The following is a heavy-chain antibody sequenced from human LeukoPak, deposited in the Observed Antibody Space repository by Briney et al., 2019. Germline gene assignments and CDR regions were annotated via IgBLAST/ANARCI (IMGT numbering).Heavy chain of an antibody. Sequence: SETLSLTCTVSGGSISSYYWSWIRQPPGKGLEWIGYIYYSGSTNYNPSLKSRVTISVDTSKNQFSLKLSSVTAADTAVYYCARVREGVVPAAMPVIAWFDPWGQGTLVTVSS. V-gene: IGHV4-59*01. CDR2: IYYSGST. J-gene: IGHJ5*02. CDR1: GGSISSYY. CDR3: ARVREGVVPAAMPVIAWFDP. D-gene: IGHD2-2*01.